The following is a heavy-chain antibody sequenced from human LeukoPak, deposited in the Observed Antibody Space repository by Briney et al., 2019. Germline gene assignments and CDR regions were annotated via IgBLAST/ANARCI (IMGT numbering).Heavy chain of an antibody. CDR2: IYTSGST. Sequence: PGGSLRLSCAASGFTFSNAWMSWVRQAPGKGLEWVGYIYTSGSTNYNPSLKSRVTISVDTSKNQFSLKLSSVTAADTAVYYCARDLLAARYYYDSSGYYGHLDVWGKGTTVTVSS. V-gene: IGHV4-4*09. D-gene: IGHD3-22*01. J-gene: IGHJ6*04. CDR1: GFTFSNAW. CDR3: ARDLLAARYYYDSSGYYGHLDV.